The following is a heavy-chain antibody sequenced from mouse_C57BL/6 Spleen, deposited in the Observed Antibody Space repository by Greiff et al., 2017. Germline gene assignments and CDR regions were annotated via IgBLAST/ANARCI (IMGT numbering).Heavy chain of an antibody. CDR3: TRAIYYDYDFDY. V-gene: IGHV6-6*01. J-gene: IGHJ2*01. CDR1: GFTFSDAW. Sequence: EVKLVESGGGLVQPGGSMKLSCAASGFTFSDAWMDWVRQAPEKGLEWVAEIRNKANNHATYYAESVKGRFTISRDDSTSSVYLQMNRLRAEDTGIYYCTRAIYYDYDFDYWGQGTTLTVSS. D-gene: IGHD2-4*01. CDR2: IRNKANNHAT.